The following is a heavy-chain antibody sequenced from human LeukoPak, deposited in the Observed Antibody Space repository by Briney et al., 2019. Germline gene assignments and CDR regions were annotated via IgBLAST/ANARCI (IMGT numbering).Heavy chain of an antibody. Sequence: GPSVKVSCKASGYTFTSYGISWVRRAPGQGLEWMGWISAYNGNTNYAQKLQGRVTMTTDTSTSTAYMELRSLRSDDTAVYYCARDRNIAAAGTVAFDIWGQGTMVTVSS. V-gene: IGHV1-18*01. CDR2: ISAYNGNT. CDR1: GYTFTSYG. CDR3: ARDRNIAAAGTVAFDI. J-gene: IGHJ3*02. D-gene: IGHD6-13*01.